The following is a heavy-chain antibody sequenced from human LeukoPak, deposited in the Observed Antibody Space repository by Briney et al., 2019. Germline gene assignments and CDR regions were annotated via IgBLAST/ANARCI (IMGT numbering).Heavy chain of an antibody. V-gene: IGHV3-74*01. CDR1: GFTFSSYW. Sequence: PGGSLRLSCAASGFTFSSYWMHWVRQAPGKGLVWVSRIKSDGINTNYADSVKGRFTISRDNAKNTLYLQMNSLRAEDTAVYYCPRAGHYYDSSGYYLYWGQGTLVTVSS. D-gene: IGHD3-22*01. CDR2: IKSDGINT. CDR3: PRAGHYYDSSGYYLY. J-gene: IGHJ4*02.